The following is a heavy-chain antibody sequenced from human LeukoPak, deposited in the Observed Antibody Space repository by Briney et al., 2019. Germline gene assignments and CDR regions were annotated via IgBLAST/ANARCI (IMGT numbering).Heavy chain of an antibody. CDR1: GGSISSYY. CDR3: ARHWQARRAGDRIAAYFDY. V-gene: IGHV4-59*08. CDR2: IYYSGST. Sequence: SETLSLTCTVSGGSISSYYWSWIRQPPGKGLEWIGYIYYSGSTNYNPSLKSRVTISVDTSKNQFSLKLSSVTAADTAVYYCARHWQARRAGDRIAAYFDYWGQGTLVTVSS. D-gene: IGHD6-13*01. J-gene: IGHJ4*02.